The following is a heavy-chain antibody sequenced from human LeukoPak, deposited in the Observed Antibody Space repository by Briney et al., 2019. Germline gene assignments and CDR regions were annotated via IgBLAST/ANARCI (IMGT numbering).Heavy chain of an antibody. CDR1: GGTFSSYA. D-gene: IGHD2-15*01. J-gene: IGHJ4*02. CDR2: IIPIFGIA. CDR3: AVSTGYCSGGSCPLNFDY. V-gene: IGHV1-69*04. Sequence: ASVTVSCKASGGTFSSYAISWVRQAPGQGLEWMGRIIPIFGIANYAQKFQGRVTITADKSTSTAYMELSSLRSEDTAVYYWAVSTGYCSGGSCPLNFDYWGQGTLVTVSS.